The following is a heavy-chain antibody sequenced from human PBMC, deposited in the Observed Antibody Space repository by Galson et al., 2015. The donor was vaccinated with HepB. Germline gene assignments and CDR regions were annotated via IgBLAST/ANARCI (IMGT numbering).Heavy chain of an antibody. V-gene: IGHV3-30*18. CDR2: ISHGGSDE. CDR1: GFTFSSYG. CDR3: AKDHLSSYDFWSGRRMGYMDV. Sequence: SLRLSCAASGFTFSSYGMHWVRQAPGKGLEWVALISHGGSDEYYADSVKGRFTISRDNSKNTLFLQMDSLRPEDTAVYYCAKDHLSSYDFWSGRRMGYMDVWGEGTTVTVAS. J-gene: IGHJ6*03. D-gene: IGHD3-3*01.